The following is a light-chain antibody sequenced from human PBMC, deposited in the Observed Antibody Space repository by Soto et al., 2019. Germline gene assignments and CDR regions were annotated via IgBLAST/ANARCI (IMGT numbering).Light chain of an antibody. CDR3: HQYGNSPLT. CDR1: QSVRSDY. V-gene: IGKV3-20*01. CDR2: GVS. Sequence: EIVLTQSPAPLSLSPGDRATLSCRASQSVRSDYFAWYQQKPGQPPRVILFGVSPRATAITDRFSGSGSGTDFTLTISRLEPDDFGLYYCHQYGNSPLTFGGGTKVE. J-gene: IGKJ4*01.